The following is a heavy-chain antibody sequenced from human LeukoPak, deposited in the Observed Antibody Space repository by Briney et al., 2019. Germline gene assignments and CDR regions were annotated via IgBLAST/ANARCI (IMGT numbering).Heavy chain of an antibody. CDR2: ITSDSRAI. D-gene: IGHD3-10*01. V-gene: IGHV3-48*02. CDR1: GFTFNTYS. J-gene: IGHJ4*02. CDR3: ARAYFDSGRYATFAN. Sequence: GGSLRLSCAASGFTFNTYSMHWVRQAPGKGLEWISYITSDSRAIYYADSVKGRFTISRDNAKNSLYLQMNSLGDEDTAVYYCARAYFDSGRYATFANWGQGSLVTVSS.